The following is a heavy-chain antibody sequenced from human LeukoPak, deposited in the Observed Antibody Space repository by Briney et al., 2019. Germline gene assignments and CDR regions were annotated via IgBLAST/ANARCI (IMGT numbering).Heavy chain of an antibody. J-gene: IGHJ4*02. CDR1: GFTFSSYS. V-gene: IGHV3-48*01. CDR3: AGDSSVKLPTPYDY. Sequence: GGSLRLSCAASGFTFSSYSMNWVRQAPGKGLEWVSYISSSNSTIYYADSVKGRYTISRDNAKNSLYLQMNSLGAEDTAVYYCAGDSSVKLPTPYDYWGQGTLVTVSS. D-gene: IGHD3-22*01. CDR2: ISSSNSTI.